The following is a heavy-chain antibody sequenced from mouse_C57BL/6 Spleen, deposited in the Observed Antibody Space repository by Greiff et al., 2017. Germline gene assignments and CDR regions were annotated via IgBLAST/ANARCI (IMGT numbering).Heavy chain of an antibody. V-gene: IGHV1-64*01. J-gene: IGHJ2*01. D-gene: IGHD1-1*01. CDR2: IHPNSGST. CDR1: GYTFTSYW. Sequence: QVQLQQPGAELVKPGASVKLSCKASGYTFTSYWMHWVKQRPGQGLEWIGMIHPNSGSTNYNEKFKSKATLTVDKSSSTAYMQLSSLTSEDSAVYYCARWGTTGVAPFDYWGQGTTLTVSS. CDR3: ARWGTTGVAPFDY.